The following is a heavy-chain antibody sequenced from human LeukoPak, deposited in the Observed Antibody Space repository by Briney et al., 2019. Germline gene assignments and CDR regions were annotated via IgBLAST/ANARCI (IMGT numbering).Heavy chain of an antibody. V-gene: IGHV3-7*01. CDR1: GFTFHNYW. Sequence: GGSLRLSCAASGFTFHNYWMAWVRQTPGKGLEWVANIKHDASEKYYVDSVKGRFTISRDNAQNSFFLQMNSLRAEDTAVNFCARDREYTGYDLYDYWGQGTLVNVSS. D-gene: IGHD5-12*01. CDR3: ARDREYTGYDLYDY. J-gene: IGHJ4*02. CDR2: IKHDASEK.